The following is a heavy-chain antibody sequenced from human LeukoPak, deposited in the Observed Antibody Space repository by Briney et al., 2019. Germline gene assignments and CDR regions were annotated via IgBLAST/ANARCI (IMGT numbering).Heavy chain of an antibody. D-gene: IGHD6-19*01. J-gene: IGHJ6*03. CDR2: INPNSGGT. CDR3: ARGVAGSYYYYYMDV. Sequence: ASVKVSCKASGYTFTDYYMDWVRQAPGQGLEWMGWINPNSGGTNYAQKFQGRVTMTRDTSISTAYMELSRLRSDDTAVYYCARGVAGSYYYYYMDVWGKGTTVTISS. V-gene: IGHV1-2*02. CDR1: GYTFTDYY.